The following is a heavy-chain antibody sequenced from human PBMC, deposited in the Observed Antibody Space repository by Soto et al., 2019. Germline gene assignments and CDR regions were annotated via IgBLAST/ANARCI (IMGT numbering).Heavy chain of an antibody. D-gene: IGHD2-15*01. CDR1: GFTVSANY. CDR2: IYTDGRT. J-gene: IGHJ3*02. CDR3: ARDMGYSRDAFDI. Sequence: EVQLVESGGGLMQPGGSLRLSCAASGFTVSANYMSWVRQAPGKGLEWVSTIYTDGRTFYAASVKGRFTISRDRSKNTLFLQLNSLRAEDTAVYYCARDMGYSRDAFDIWGQGTMVTVSS. V-gene: IGHV3-53*01.